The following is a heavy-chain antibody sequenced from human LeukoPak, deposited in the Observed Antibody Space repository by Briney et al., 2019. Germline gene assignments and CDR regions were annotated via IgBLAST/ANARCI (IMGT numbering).Heavy chain of an antibody. CDR3: ARETSLAGFASGLGFNY. Sequence: PSETLSLTCTVSGVSINSGGYYWSWIRQHPGKGLEWIGYIYYSGSTYYNPSLKTRLTISLDTSKNQFSLKLSSVTAADTAVYYCARETSLAGFASGLGFNYWGQGILVTVSS. D-gene: IGHD6-19*01. J-gene: IGHJ4*02. CDR2: IYYSGST. V-gene: IGHV4-31*03. CDR1: GVSINSGGYY.